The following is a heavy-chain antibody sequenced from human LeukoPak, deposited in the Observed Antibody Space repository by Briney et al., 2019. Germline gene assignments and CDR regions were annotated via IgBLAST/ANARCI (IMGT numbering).Heavy chain of an antibody. CDR2: IYYISTT. CDR3: ARTQSQSGSYRYYFGY. CDR1: GASVGSAGYY. V-gene: IGHV4-61*08. D-gene: IGHD1-26*01. J-gene: IGHJ4*02. Sequence: SETLSLTCTVSGASVGSAGYYWSWIRQPPGGGLEWIGYIYYISTTNYNPSLKSRVTMSVDPSKSQFSLKLNSVTAADTAVYYCARTQSQSGSYRYYFGYWGQGTLVTVSS.